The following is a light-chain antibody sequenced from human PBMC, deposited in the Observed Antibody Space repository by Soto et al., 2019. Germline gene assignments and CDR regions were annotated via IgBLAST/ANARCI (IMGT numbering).Light chain of an antibody. Sequence: EIVLTQSPDTLSLSPGERATLSCRASQSVDSNYLAWYQQKPGQAPRVLIYDASIRATGIPDRFSGSGSGTDFTLTISRLGPEDSAVYYCQQYDSSPLTFGGGT. J-gene: IGKJ4*01. V-gene: IGKV3-20*01. CDR3: QQYDSSPLT. CDR1: QSVDSNY. CDR2: DAS.